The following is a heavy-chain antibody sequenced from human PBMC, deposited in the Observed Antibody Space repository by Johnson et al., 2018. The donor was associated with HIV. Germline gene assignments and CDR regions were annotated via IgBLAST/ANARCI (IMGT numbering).Heavy chain of an antibody. Sequence: QVQLVESGGGLVKPGGSLRLSCAASGFTFSDYYMSWIRQAPGKGLEWVAVISYDGSNKYYADSVKGRFTISRDNSKNTLYLQMNSLRAEDTAVYYCAKALGWELSIWGQGTMVTVSS. D-gene: IGHD1-26*01. CDR2: ISYDGSNK. CDR3: AKALGWELSI. J-gene: IGHJ3*02. V-gene: IGHV3-30*18. CDR1: GFTFSDYY.